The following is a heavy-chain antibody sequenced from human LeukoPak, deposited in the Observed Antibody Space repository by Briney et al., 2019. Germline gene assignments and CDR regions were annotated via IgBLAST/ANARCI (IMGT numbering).Heavy chain of an antibody. V-gene: IGHV3-11*04. CDR1: GFTFSDYY. Sequence: SGGSLRLSCAASGFTFSDYYMSWVRQAPGKGLEWVSYIKRSDSTISYADSVKGRFTISRDNAKNSLYLQMNSLRAEDTAIYYCAINGIGFNSDYWGQGILVTVSS. CDR3: AINGIGFNSDY. CDR2: IKRSDSTI. D-gene: IGHD5-24*01. J-gene: IGHJ4*02.